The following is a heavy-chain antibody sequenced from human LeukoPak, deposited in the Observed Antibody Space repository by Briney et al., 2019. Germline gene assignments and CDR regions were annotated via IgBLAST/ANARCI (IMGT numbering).Heavy chain of an antibody. V-gene: IGHV4-59*01. Sequence: SETLSLTCAVYGGSFSGYYWSWIRQPPGKGLEWIGYIYYSGSTNYNPSLKSRVTISVDTSKNQFSLKLSSVTAADTAVYYCAGYYLGNAFDIWGQGTMVTVSS. CDR3: AGYYLGNAFDI. CDR2: IYYSGST. CDR1: GGSFSGYY. J-gene: IGHJ3*02. D-gene: IGHD3-22*01.